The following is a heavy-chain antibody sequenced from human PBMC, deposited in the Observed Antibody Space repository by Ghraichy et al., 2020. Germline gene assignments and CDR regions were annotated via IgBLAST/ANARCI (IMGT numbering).Heavy chain of an antibody. Sequence: GGSLRLSCAASGFTFSSYSMNWVRQAPGKGLEWVSSISSSSSYIYYADSVKGRFTISRDNAKNSLYLQMNSLRAEDTAVYYCARDFDSGYSYGYGSVWGQGTLVTVSS. CDR2: ISSSSSYI. V-gene: IGHV3-21*01. D-gene: IGHD5-18*01. CDR3: ARDFDSGYSYGYGSV. CDR1: GFTFSSYS. J-gene: IGHJ4*02.